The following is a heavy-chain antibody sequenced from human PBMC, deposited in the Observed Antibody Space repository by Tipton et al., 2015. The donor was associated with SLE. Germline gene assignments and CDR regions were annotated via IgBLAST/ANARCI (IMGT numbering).Heavy chain of an antibody. J-gene: IGHJ5*02. Sequence: TLSLTCTVSGGSISISSYYWGWIRQSPGEGLEWIGYIYYRGDTYYNPSLESRVTISIDTSINQFSLRLTSATAADTAMYYCARVVAGAKGWNWFDPWGQGILVTVSS. CDR1: GGSISISSYY. CDR3: ARVVAGAKGWNWFDP. D-gene: IGHD4/OR15-4a*01. CDR2: IYYRGDT. V-gene: IGHV4-30-4*08.